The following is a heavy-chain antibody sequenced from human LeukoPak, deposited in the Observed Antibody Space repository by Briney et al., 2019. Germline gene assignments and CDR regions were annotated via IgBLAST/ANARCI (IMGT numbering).Heavy chain of an antibody. CDR3: ARGLLSGEMDV. Sequence: SETLSLTCTVSGGSISSYSWSWIRQPPGKGLEWIGYIYHSGSTYYNPSLKSRVTISVDRSKNQFSLKLSSVTAADTAVYYCARGLLSGEMDVWGQGTTVTVSS. CDR1: GGSISSYS. D-gene: IGHD4-17*01. V-gene: IGHV4-30-2*01. J-gene: IGHJ6*02. CDR2: IYHSGST.